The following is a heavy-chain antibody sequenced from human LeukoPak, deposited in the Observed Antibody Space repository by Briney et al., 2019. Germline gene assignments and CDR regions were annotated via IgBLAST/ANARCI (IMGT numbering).Heavy chain of an antibody. D-gene: IGHD3-10*01. J-gene: IGHJ3*02. CDR2: VSGTGGRT. CDR1: GFTFSTYA. V-gene: IGHV3-23*01. Sequence: PGGSLRLSCAASGFTFSTYAMSWVRQAPGKGLEWVSVVSGTGGRTYYADSVKGRFTISRDNAKNSLYLQMNSLRAEDTAVYYCARDTYYYGSGGSFDIWGQGTMVTVSS. CDR3: ARDTYYYGSGGSFDI.